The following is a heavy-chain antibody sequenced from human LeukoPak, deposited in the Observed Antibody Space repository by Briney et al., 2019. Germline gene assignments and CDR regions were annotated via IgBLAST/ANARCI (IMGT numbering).Heavy chain of an antibody. J-gene: IGHJ5*02. V-gene: IGHV3-49*04. D-gene: IGHD2-15*01. Sequence: GGSLRLSCTASGFTFGDYAMSWVRQAPGKGLEWVGFIRSKAYGGTTEYAASVKGRFTISRDDSKSIAYLQKNSLKTEDTAVYYCTSGIVVVVAARRVWFDPWGQGTLVTVSS. CDR2: IRSKAYGGTT. CDR3: TSGIVVVVAARRVWFDP. CDR1: GFTFGDYA.